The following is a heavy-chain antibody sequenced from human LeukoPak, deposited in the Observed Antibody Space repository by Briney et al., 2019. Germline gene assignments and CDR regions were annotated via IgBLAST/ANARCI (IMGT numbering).Heavy chain of an antibody. CDR1: GFTFRSYW. J-gene: IGHJ5*02. CDR2: MKLDGSEE. D-gene: IGHD2-15*01. CDR3: ARWARYCSSGSCYSWLDP. V-gene: IGHV3-7*01. Sequence: GGSLRLSCAASGFTFRSYWMSWVRQAPWKGLEGVANMKLDGSEEYYVDSVKGRFTISSDNAKNSLYLQMNSLRVDDTAVYYCARWARYCSSGSCYSWLDPWGQGTLVTVSS.